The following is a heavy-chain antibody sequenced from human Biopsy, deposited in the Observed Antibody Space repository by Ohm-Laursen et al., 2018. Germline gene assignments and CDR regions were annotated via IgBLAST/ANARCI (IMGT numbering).Heavy chain of an antibody. CDR3: ARDER. Sequence: GSLRLSCAASGFMFSASWMSWVRQAPGKGLEWVANINPDGSVKYFAGSVKGRFTISRDNAENSMYLQMSSLTVDDTAVYYCARDERWGQGTLVTVSS. CDR1: GFMFSASW. J-gene: IGHJ4*02. D-gene: IGHD5-24*01. CDR2: INPDGSVK. V-gene: IGHV3-7*01.